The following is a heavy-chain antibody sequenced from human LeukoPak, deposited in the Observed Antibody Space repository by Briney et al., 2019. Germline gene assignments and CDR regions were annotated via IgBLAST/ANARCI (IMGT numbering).Heavy chain of an antibody. D-gene: IGHD3-10*01. J-gene: IGHJ5*02. Sequence: SETLSLTCAVFGGSISSGDYPWSWIRQPPGKGLEWIGYIFHTGHTSYNPSLKSRVTISVDMSKNQLSLKLSSVTAADTAVYYCARFSPGRSGIRKNWFDPWGQGTLVPVSS. V-gene: IGHV4-30-2*05. CDR2: IFHTGHT. CDR1: GGSISSGDYP. CDR3: ARFSPGRSGIRKNWFDP.